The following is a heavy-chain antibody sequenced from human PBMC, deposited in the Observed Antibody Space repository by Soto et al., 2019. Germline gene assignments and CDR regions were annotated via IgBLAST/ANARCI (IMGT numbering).Heavy chain of an antibody. CDR3: ALRGGSYNYFDL. CDR1: GGSISNYY. D-gene: IGHD1-26*01. J-gene: IGHJ4*02. Sequence: SETLSLTCSVSGGSISNYYWSWIRQPPGKGLEWIAYIYYSGSTNYNPSLKSRVTISVDTSKNQFSLKLSSVSAADTAVYYCALRGGSYNYFDLWGQGILVTVSS. CDR2: IYYSGST. V-gene: IGHV4-59*08.